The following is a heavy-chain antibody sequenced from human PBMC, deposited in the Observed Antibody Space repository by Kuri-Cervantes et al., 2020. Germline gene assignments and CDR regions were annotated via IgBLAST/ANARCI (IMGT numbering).Heavy chain of an antibody. CDR2: IKQDGSEK. Sequence: GGSLRLSCAASGFIFSNYWMSWVRQAPGKGLEWVANIKQDGSEKYYVDSVKGRFTISRDNAKKSLYLQMNSLRAEDTAVYYCATLWFGRGYNWFDPWGQGTLVTVSS. V-gene: IGHV3-7*01. CDR3: ATLWFGRGYNWFDP. CDR1: GFIFSNYW. D-gene: IGHD3-10*01. J-gene: IGHJ5*02.